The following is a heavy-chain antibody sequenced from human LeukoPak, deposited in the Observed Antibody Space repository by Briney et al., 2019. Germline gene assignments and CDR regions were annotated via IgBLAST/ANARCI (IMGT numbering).Heavy chain of an antibody. Sequence: GRSLRLSCAASGFTFSSYAMHWVRQAPGKGLEWVAVISYDGSNKYCADSVKGRFTISRDNSKNTLYLQMNSLRAEDTAVYYCARIILGAAVTAGFDYWGQGTLVTVSS. CDR1: GFTFSSYA. D-gene: IGHD4-11*01. CDR2: ISYDGSNK. J-gene: IGHJ4*02. V-gene: IGHV3-30-3*01. CDR3: ARIILGAAVTAGFDY.